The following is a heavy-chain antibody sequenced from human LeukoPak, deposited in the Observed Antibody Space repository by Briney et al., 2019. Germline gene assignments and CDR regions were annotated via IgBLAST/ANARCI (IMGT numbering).Heavy chain of an antibody. Sequence: ASVKVSCKASGYTFTSYDINWVRQAPGQGLEWMGWISAYNGNTNYAQKLQGRVTMTTDTSTSTAYMELRSLRSDDTAVYYCARDSVKFTPPDYWGQGTLVTVSS. J-gene: IGHJ4*02. CDR2: ISAYNGNT. CDR3: ARDSVKFTPPDY. CDR1: GYTFTSYD. V-gene: IGHV1-18*01.